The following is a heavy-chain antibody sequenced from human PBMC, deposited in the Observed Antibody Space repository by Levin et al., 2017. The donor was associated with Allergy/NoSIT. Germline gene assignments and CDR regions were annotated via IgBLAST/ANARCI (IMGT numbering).Heavy chain of an antibody. Sequence: SQTLSLTCTVSGGSISNYHWSWIRQPPGKGLEWIGYISYTGSTNYNPSFKSRVTISVDTSKNQFSLKLSSVTAADTAVYYCARDRTVVTTGGYYYYGMDVWGQGTTVTVSS. V-gene: IGHV4-59*01. CDR1: GGSISNYH. CDR3: ARDRTVVTTGGYYYYGMDV. D-gene: IGHD2-21*02. J-gene: IGHJ6*02. CDR2: ISYTGST.